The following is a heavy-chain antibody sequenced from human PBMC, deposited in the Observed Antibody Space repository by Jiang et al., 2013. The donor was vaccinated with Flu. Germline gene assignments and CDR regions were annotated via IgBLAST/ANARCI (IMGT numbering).Heavy chain of an antibody. J-gene: IGHJ3*02. V-gene: IGHV4-39*01. D-gene: IGHD1-26*01. Sequence: NPSLKSRVTISVDTSKNQFSLKLNSVTAADTAVYYCARLPRSCAFDIWGQGTMVTVPS. CDR3: ARLPRSCAFDI.